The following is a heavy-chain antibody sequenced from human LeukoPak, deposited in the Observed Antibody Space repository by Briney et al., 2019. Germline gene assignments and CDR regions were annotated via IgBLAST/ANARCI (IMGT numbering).Heavy chain of an antibody. CDR1: GYTFTGYY. CDR3: ARAIYRGYSYGSGGGDY. Sequence: VASVKVSCKASGYTFTGYYMHWVRQAPGQGLEWMGWINPNSGGTNYAQKFQGRVTMTRDTSISTAYMELSRLRSDDTAVYYCARAIYRGYSYGSGGGDYWGQGTLVTVSS. D-gene: IGHD5-18*01. V-gene: IGHV1-2*02. J-gene: IGHJ4*02. CDR2: INPNSGGT.